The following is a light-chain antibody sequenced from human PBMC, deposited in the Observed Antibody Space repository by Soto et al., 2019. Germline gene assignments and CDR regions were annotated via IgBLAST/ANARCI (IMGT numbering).Light chain of an antibody. CDR2: AAS. CDR1: QSISTY. V-gene: IGKV1-39*01. CDR3: QQSYSTPWT. J-gene: IGKJ1*01. Sequence: DIQMTQSPSSLSASVGDRVTITCRASQSISTYLNWYQQKPGEAPKLLIYAASSLQSGVPSRFSGSGSGTEFTLSIRSLQPEDFATYYCQQSYSTPWTFGQGTTVELK.